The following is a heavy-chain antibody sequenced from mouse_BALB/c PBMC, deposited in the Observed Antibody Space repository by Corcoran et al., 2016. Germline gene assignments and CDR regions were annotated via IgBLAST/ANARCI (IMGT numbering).Heavy chain of an antibody. CDR1: GFNIKDYY. Sequence: EVQLQQSGAELVRPGVLVKLSCKASGFNIKDYYIHWVKQRPEQGLEWIGWIDPENGNTIYDPKFQGKASITADTSSNTAYLQLSSLTSEDTAVYYCARSKGDNVDYWGQGTTLTVSS. V-gene: IGHV14-1*02. CDR3: ARSKGDNVDY. D-gene: IGHD1-3*01. CDR2: IDPENGNT. J-gene: IGHJ2*01.